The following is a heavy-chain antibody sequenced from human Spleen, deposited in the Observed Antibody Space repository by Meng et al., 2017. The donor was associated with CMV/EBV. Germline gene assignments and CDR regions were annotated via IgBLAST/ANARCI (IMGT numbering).Heavy chain of an antibody. V-gene: IGHV1-18*01. CDR1: GYTFTSYG. CDR2: ISTYNGNT. CDR3: ARDRWGSFGVVERPLPFDY. J-gene: IGHJ4*02. D-gene: IGHD3-3*01. Sequence: ASVKVSCKASGYTFTSYGISWVRQAPGQGLEWIGWISTYNGNTNYAQKLQGRVTMTTDTSTITAYMELRSLRSDDTAVYYCARDRWGSFGVVERPLPFDYWGQGTLVTVSS.